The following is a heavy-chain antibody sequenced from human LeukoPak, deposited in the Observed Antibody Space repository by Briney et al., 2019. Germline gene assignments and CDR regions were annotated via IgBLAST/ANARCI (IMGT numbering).Heavy chain of an antibody. D-gene: IGHD1-7*01. J-gene: IGHJ2*01. Sequence: GASVKVSCKASGYTFTSYYMHWVRQAPGQGLEWMGIINPSGGSTSYAQKFQGRVTMTRDTSTSTVYMELSSLRSEDTAVYYCARGPYWNYVLSSVDWYFDLWGRGTLVTVSS. CDR2: INPSGGST. CDR3: ARGPYWNYVLSSVDWYFDL. V-gene: IGHV1-46*01. CDR1: GYTFTSYY.